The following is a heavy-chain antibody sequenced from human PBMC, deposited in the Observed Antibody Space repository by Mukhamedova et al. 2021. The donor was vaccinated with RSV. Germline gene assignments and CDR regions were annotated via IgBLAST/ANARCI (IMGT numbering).Heavy chain of an antibody. Sequence: HGGSTNYNPSLKSRVTISLDTSKNQFSLKLSSVTAADTAVYYCARGLKGYCTSTTCFTRGGMDVWGQGTTVTVSS. J-gene: IGHJ6*02. D-gene: IGHD2-2*02. V-gene: IGHV4-34*01. CDR3: ARGLKGYCTSTTCFTRGGMDV. CDR2: HGGST.